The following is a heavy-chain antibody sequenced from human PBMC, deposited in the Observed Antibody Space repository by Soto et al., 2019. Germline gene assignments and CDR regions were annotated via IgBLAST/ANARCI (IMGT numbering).Heavy chain of an antibody. J-gene: IGHJ4*02. CDR1: GFTVSSNY. Sequence: EVQLVESGGGLVQPGGSLRLSCAASGFTVSSNYMSWVRQAPGKGLEWVSVIYSGGITYYADSVKGRFTISRHNSKNTLYLQMNSLRAEDTAVYYCARLLTGRVADYWGQGTLVTVSS. CDR2: IYSGGIT. CDR3: ARLLTGRVADY. D-gene: IGHD1-26*01. V-gene: IGHV3-53*04.